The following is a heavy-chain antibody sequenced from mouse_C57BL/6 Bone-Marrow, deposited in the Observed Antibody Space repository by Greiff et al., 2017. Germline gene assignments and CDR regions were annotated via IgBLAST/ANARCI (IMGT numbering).Heavy chain of an antibody. J-gene: IGHJ2*01. CDR2: ISSGGSYT. Sequence: EVKLVESGGDLVKPGGSLKLSCAASGFTFSSYGMSWVRQTPDKRLEWVATISSGGSYTYYPDSVKGRFSISRDNAKNTLYLQMSSLKSEYTAMYYCARLGSFYDWGKGTTLTVSS. CDR1: GFTFSSYG. CDR3: ARLGSFYD. D-gene: IGHD4-1*01. V-gene: IGHV5-6*01.